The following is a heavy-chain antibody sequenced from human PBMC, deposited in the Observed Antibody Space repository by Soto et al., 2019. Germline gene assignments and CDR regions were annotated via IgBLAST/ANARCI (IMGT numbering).Heavy chain of an antibody. J-gene: IGHJ3*02. V-gene: IGHV3-23*01. Sequence: EVQLLESGGGLVQPGGSLRLSCAASGFTFSSYAMSWVRQAPGKGLEWVSAISGSGGSTYYADSVKGRFTISRDNTKNALYLQMNSLRAEHTAVYYCAKVRRRMYSVRYGYFDIWGQGTMVTVSS. CDR1: GFTFSSYA. CDR3: AKVRRRMYSVRYGYFDI. D-gene: IGHD1-26*01. CDR2: ISGSGGST.